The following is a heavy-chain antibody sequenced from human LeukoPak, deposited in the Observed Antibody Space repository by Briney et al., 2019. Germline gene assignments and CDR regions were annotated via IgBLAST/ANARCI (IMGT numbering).Heavy chain of an antibody. J-gene: IGHJ3*02. V-gene: IGHV3-30*02. D-gene: IGHD3-9*01. CDR3: AREYYDILTGYPQAFDI. CDR2: IRYDGSNK. Sequence: GGSLRLSCAASGFTFSSYGMHWVRQAPGKGLEWVAFIRYDGSNKYYADSVKGRFTISRDNSKNTLYLQMNSLRAEDTAVYYCAREYYDILTGYPQAFDIWGQGTMVTVSS. CDR1: GFTFSSYG.